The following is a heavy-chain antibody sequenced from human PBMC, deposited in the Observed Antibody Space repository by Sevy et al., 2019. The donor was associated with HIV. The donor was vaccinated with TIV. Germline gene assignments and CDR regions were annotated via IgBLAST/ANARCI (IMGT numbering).Heavy chain of an antibody. Sequence: ASVKVSCKASVGTFSSYAISWVRQAPGQGLEWMGGIIPIFGTANYAQKFQGRVTITADESTSTAYMELSSLRSEDTAVYYCAMTDYYDSSGYYYDYWGQGTLVTVSS. CDR1: VGTFSSYA. CDR2: IIPIFGTA. D-gene: IGHD3-22*01. CDR3: AMTDYYDSSGYYYDY. J-gene: IGHJ4*02. V-gene: IGHV1-69*13.